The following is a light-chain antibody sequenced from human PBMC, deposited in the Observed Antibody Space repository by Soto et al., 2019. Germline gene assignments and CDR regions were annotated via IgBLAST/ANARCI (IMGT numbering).Light chain of an antibody. V-gene: IGKV3-20*01. CDR3: QQYGHSPLMYT. Sequence: EIVLTQSPATLSLSPGERATLSCRASQSVTSNFLAWYQQKPGQAPRLLIYGASTRAAGVPDRFSGSGSGTDFTLTITRLEPEDFAVYYCQQYGHSPLMYTFGQGTKLEVK. J-gene: IGKJ2*01. CDR1: QSVTSNF. CDR2: GAS.